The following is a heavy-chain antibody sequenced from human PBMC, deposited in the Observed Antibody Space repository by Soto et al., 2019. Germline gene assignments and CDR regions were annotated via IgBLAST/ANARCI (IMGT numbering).Heavy chain of an antibody. CDR2: IIPIFGTA. D-gene: IGHD6-6*01. CDR1: GGTFSSYA. V-gene: IGHV1-69*13. CDR3: AVRKQLVLSSFDY. Sequence: SVKVSCKASGGTFSSYAISWVRQAPGQGLEWMGGIIPIFGTANYAQKFQGRVTITADESTSTAYMELSSLRSEDTAVYYWAVRKQLVLSSFDYWGQGTLVTVAS. J-gene: IGHJ4*02.